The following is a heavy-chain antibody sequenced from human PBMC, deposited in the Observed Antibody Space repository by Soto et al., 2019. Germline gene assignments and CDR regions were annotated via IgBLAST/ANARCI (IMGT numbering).Heavy chain of an antibody. J-gene: IGHJ3*01. CDR2: VYDADGK. CDR1: GMTVSGKKY. Sequence: VGSLRLSCAVVGMTVSGKKYVAWVRQAPGEGLEWVSGVYDADGKYYADSVKGRFTTSRDSSKTIVYLEMNDLGPEDTAIYYCATWLQREHAYDVWGQGTTVTVSS. D-gene: IGHD1-1*01. CDR3: ATWLQREHAYDV. V-gene: IGHV3-53*01.